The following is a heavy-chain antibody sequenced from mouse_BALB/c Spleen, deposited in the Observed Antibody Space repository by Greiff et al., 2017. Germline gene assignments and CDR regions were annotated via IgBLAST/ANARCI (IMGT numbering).Heavy chain of an antibody. D-gene: IGHD2-4*01. Sequence: EVKVVESGGGLVQPGGSLKLSCAASGFTFSSYTMSWVRQTPEKRLEWVAYISNGGGSTYYPDTVKGRFTISRDNAKNTLYLQMSSLKSEDTAMYYCARPYDYDAWFAYWGQGTLVTVSA. J-gene: IGHJ3*01. CDR2: ISNGGGST. V-gene: IGHV5-12-2*01. CDR3: ARPYDYDAWFAY. CDR1: GFTFSSYT.